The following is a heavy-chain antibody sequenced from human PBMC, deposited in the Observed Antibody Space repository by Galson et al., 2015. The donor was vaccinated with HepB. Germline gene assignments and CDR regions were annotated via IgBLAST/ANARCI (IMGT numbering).Heavy chain of an antibody. D-gene: IGHD2-21*01. CDR1: GYTFTSYY. V-gene: IGHV1-46*03. J-gene: IGHJ5*02. Sequence: SVKVSCKASGYTFTSYYMHWVRQAPGQGLEWMGIINPSGGSTSYAQKFQGRVTMTRDTSTSTVYMELSSLRSEDTAVYYCARGQGCGGDCYSGGNWFDPWGQGTLVTVSS. CDR3: ARGQGCGGDCYSGGNWFDP. CDR2: INPSGGST.